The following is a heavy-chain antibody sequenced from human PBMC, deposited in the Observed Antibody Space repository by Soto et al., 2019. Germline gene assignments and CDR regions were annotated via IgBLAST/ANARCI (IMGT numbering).Heavy chain of an antibody. D-gene: IGHD6-19*01. Sequence: GGSLRLSCAASGFTFSDYYMSWIRQAPGKGLEWVSYISSSGSTIYYADSVKGRFTISRDNAKNSLYLQMNSLRAEDTAVYYCAREGQWLADPYYYYYGMDVWGQGTTVTVSS. J-gene: IGHJ6*02. CDR3: AREGQWLADPYYYYYGMDV. CDR2: ISSSGSTI. V-gene: IGHV3-11*01. CDR1: GFTFSDYY.